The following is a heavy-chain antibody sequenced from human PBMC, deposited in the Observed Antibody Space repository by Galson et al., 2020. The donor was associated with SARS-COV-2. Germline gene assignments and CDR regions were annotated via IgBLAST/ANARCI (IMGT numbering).Heavy chain of an antibody. J-gene: IGHJ6*02. Sequence: ILGIANYAQKFQGRVTITADKSTSTAYMELSSLRSEDTAVYYCARVDCSGGSCYPYYYYGMDVWGQGTTVTVSS. V-gene: IGHV1-69*04. D-gene: IGHD2-15*01. CDR2: ILGIA. CDR3: ARVDCSGGSCYPYYYYGMDV.